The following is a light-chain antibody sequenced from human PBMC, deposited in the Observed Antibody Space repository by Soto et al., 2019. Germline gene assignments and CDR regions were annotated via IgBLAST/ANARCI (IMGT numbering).Light chain of an antibody. J-gene: IGKJ3*01. V-gene: IGKV3-20*01. Sequence: EIVLTQSPGTLSLSPGERATLSCRASQSVSSSHLAWYQQKPGQAPRLLIYGASSRATGIPDRFNGSGSGTDFTLTISRLEPEDFAVYYCQQYGSSPFTFGPGTKVDIK. CDR1: QSVSSSH. CDR2: GAS. CDR3: QQYGSSPFT.